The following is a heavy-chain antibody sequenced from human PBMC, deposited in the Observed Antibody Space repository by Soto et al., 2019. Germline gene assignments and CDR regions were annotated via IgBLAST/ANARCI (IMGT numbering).Heavy chain of an antibody. V-gene: IGHV3-15*01. Sequence: GGSLRLSCAASGFTFSNAWMSWVRQAPGKGLERVGRIKSKTDGGTTDYAAPVKGRFTISRDDSKNTLYLQMNSLKTEDTAVYYCTTDLGASSSWYRNYYYYGMDVWGQGTTVTVSS. CDR2: IKSKTDGGTT. D-gene: IGHD6-13*01. J-gene: IGHJ6*02. CDR3: TTDLGASSSWYRNYYYYGMDV. CDR1: GFTFSNAW.